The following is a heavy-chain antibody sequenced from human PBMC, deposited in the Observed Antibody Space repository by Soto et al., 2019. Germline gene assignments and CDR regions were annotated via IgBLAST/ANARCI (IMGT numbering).Heavy chain of an antibody. Sequence: SATLPLTCTVSGCSVSGLSHFWSSVRQPPGTGLEWIGYFYYSGSTKYNPSLKSRVTILEDTSKNQFSLKLSSVTAADTAVYYCARLEAVAGTFYYYYGMDVWGQGTTVT. J-gene: IGHJ6*02. CDR3: ARLEAVAGTFYYYYGMDV. CDR1: GCSVSGLSHF. V-gene: IGHV4-61*01. CDR2: FYYSGST. D-gene: IGHD6-19*01.